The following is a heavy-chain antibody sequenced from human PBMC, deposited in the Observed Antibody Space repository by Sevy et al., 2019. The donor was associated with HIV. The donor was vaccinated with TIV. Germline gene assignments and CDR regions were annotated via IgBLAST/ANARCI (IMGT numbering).Heavy chain of an antibody. J-gene: IGHJ4*02. CDR2: ISSSSKYI. CDR1: RFIFSSYS. D-gene: IGHD6-13*01. CDR3: ARDPAIAAAVTFEN. Sequence: GGSLRLSCAASRFIFSSYSINWVRQAPGKGLEWVSSISSSSKYIYYADSVKGRFTISRDNAKNSLYLQMNSLRAEDTAVYYCARDPAIAAAVTFENWGQGTLVTVSS. V-gene: IGHV3-21*01.